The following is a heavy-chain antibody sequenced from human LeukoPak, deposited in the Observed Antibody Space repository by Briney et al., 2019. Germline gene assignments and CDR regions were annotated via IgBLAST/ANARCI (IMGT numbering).Heavy chain of an antibody. CDR2: INHSGST. V-gene: IGHV4-34*01. J-gene: IGHJ6*03. D-gene: IGHD3-22*01. Sequence: PSETLSLTCAVYGGSFSGYYWSWIRQPPGRGLEWIGEINHSGSTNYNPSLKSRVTISVDTSKNQFSLKLSSVTAADTAVYYCARTTFYYDSSGYPSGYYYYYYMDVWGKGTTVTISS. CDR1: GGSFSGYY. CDR3: ARTTFYYDSSGYPSGYYYYYYMDV.